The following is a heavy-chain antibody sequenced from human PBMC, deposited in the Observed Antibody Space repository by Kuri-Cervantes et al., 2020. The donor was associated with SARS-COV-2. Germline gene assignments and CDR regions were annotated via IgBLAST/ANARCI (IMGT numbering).Heavy chain of an antibody. Sequence: ETLSLTCTVSGGSISSSSYYWGWIRQPPGKGLEWIGSIYYSGSTYYNPSLKSRVTISVDTSKNQFSLKLSSVTAADTAVYYCARKRDFWSGYYTYYYYMDVWGQGATVTVSS. J-gene: IGHJ6*03. D-gene: IGHD3-3*01. CDR2: IYYSGST. CDR1: GGSISSSSYY. V-gene: IGHV4-39*01. CDR3: ARKRDFWSGYYTYYYYMDV.